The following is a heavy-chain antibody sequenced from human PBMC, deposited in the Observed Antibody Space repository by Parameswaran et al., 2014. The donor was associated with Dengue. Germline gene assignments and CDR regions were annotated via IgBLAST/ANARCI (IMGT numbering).Heavy chain of an antibody. CDR3: ARTIHHYDNIGPQHYLDY. Sequence: WVRQAPGQGLEWMGWINAGHGNTKYSQKFQDRVSITRDTSANVAYMELSGLRSEDTVVYFCARTIHHYDNIGPQHYLDYWGQGTPVTVSS. D-gene: IGHD3-22*01. V-gene: IGHV1-3*01. J-gene: IGHJ4*02. CDR2: INAGHGNT.